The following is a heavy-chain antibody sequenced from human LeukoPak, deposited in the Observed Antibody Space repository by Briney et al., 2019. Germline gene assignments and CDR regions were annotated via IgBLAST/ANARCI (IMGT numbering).Heavy chain of an antibody. V-gene: IGHV4-59*08. CDR2: IFHSASP. J-gene: IGHJ5*02. CDR1: DGSIRSYH. Sequence: ETLCLTCNVTDGSIRSYHWSWIRQPPGKGLQWLGHIFHSASPHYNPALNSRLTLSLDTSRSQISLKLDPVTAADTALYFCARHSQSYGPYNWFDPWGQGTLVTVSS. D-gene: IGHD3-16*01. CDR3: ARHSQSYGPYNWFDP.